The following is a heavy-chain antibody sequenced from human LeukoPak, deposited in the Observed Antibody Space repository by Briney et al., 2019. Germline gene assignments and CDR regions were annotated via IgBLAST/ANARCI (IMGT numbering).Heavy chain of an antibody. CDR2: INHSGST. J-gene: IGHJ4*02. CDR1: GGSIGSGSYY. CDR3: ARVWYDYGDPFDY. Sequence: SETLSLTCTVSGGSIGSGSYYWSWIRQPAGKGLEWIGEINHSGSTNYNPSLKSRVTISVDTSKNQFSLKLSSVTAADTTVYYCARVWYDYGDPFDYWGQGTLVTVSS. D-gene: IGHD4-17*01. V-gene: IGHV4-61*10.